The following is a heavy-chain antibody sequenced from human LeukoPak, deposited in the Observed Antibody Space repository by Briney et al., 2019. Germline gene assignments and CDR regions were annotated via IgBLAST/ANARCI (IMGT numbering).Heavy chain of an antibody. CDR1: GGSINGYY. D-gene: IGHD4-17*01. V-gene: IGHV4-59*01. CDR3: ARDSRDYGERAFDI. CDR2: IYYSGST. J-gene: IGHJ3*02. Sequence: SETLSLTCTVSGGSINGYYWSWIRQPPGKGLEGIGYIYYSGSTSYDTSLKSRVTISVDTSQNQFSLKLTSVTAADTAVYYCARDSRDYGERAFDIWGQGTVVTVSS.